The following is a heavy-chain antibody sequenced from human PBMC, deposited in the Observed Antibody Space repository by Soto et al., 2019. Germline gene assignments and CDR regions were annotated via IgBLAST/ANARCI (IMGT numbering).Heavy chain of an antibody. CDR2: IRSDVSNK. V-gene: IGHV3-33*01. J-gene: IGHJ4*02. CDR1: GFTFRSYG. CDR3: ARKEY. Sequence: QVQLGESGAGVVQPGWSRRLSCSASGFTFRSYGMNWVRQAPGKRLEWVAGIRSDVSNKYYADSVKGPFTISRDKSKNTLYLQLDSLRVDDTAMYYWARKEYWGQGTLVTVSS.